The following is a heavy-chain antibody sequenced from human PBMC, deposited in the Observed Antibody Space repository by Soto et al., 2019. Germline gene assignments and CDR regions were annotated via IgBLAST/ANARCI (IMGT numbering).Heavy chain of an antibody. J-gene: IGHJ3*01. CDR1: GGSISSYY. CDR3: ATAVPVTMVRGVRLYGS. CDR2: IYYSGST. D-gene: IGHD3-10*01. V-gene: IGHV4-59*12. Sequence: PSETLSLTCTVSGGSISSYYWSWIRQPPGKGLEWIGYIYYSGSTNYNPSLRSRVTISVDTSKNELSLRLSSVTAADTAVYYCATAVPVTMVRGVRLYGSWGQGTMVTVSS.